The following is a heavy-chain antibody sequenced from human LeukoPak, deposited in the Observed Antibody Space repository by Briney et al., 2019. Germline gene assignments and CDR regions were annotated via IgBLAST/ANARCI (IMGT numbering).Heavy chain of an antibody. V-gene: IGHV4-34*01. CDR2: INHSGST. Sequence: SETLSLTCAVYGRSFSGYYWSWIRQPPGKGLEWIGEINHSGSTNYNPSLKGRVTISVDTSKNQFSLKLSSVTAADTAVYYCARVEIGIAAAGNWFDPWGQGTLVTVSS. D-gene: IGHD6-13*01. CDR3: ARVEIGIAAAGNWFDP. CDR1: GRSFSGYY. J-gene: IGHJ5*02.